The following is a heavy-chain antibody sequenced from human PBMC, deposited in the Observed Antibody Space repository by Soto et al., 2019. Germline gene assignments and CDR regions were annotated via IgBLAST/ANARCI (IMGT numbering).Heavy chain of an antibody. Sequence: ASVKVSCKASGYTFTSYYMHWVRQAPGQGLEWMGMISANNGNTNYAQKLQGGVTMTTDTSTSTAYMELRSLRSDDTAVYYCARDKGYYGDDAFDIWGQGTMVTVSS. CDR2: ISANNGNT. CDR3: ARDKGYYGDDAFDI. CDR1: GYTFTSYY. D-gene: IGHD4-17*01. J-gene: IGHJ3*02. V-gene: IGHV1-18*04.